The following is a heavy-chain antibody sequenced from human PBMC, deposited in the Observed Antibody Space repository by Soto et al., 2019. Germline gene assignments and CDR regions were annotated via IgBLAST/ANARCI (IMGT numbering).Heavy chain of an antibody. D-gene: IGHD3-22*01. CDR3: AKDGKVSGYYYVGDFDI. V-gene: IGHV3-23*01. Sequence: EVQLLESGGGLVQPGGSLRLSCAASGFTFSTYAMSWVRQAPGKGLEWVSGISGSGGSTYYAESVKGQFTISRDNSKNMLYLQMSGLRAEDTVVYYCAKDGKVSGYYYVGDFDIWCQGTMVTVSS. J-gene: IGHJ3*02. CDR1: GFTFSTYA. CDR2: ISGSGGST.